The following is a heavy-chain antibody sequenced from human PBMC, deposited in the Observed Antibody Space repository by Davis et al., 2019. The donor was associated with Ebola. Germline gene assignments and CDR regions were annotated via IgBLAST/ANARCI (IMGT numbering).Heavy chain of an antibody. CDR3: AKGADAAMVLYFDY. CDR2: LGTSADT. Sequence: GESLKISCAASGFVFRNYVMSWVRRAPGKGLEWVSTLGTSADTYYSDSVEGRFTISRDNSRNTLYLTMSSLRVEDTAVYYCAKGADAAMVLYFDYWGQGALVTVSS. D-gene: IGHD5-18*01. J-gene: IGHJ4*02. CDR1: GFVFRNYV. V-gene: IGHV3-23*01.